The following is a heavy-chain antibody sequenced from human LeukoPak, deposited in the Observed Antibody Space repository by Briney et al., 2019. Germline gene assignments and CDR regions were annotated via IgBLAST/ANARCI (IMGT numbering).Heavy chain of an antibody. CDR3: AKDRAGTSLDY. J-gene: IGHJ4*02. Sequence: PGGSLRLSCAASGFTFSSYSMNWVRQAPGKGLEWVSSISGSSSYIYYADSVKGRFTISRDSAKNSLYLQMNSLRVEDTAVYYCAKDRAGTSLDYWGQGTLVTVPS. V-gene: IGHV3-21*01. CDR2: ISGSSSYI. CDR1: GFTFSSYS. D-gene: IGHD1-14*01.